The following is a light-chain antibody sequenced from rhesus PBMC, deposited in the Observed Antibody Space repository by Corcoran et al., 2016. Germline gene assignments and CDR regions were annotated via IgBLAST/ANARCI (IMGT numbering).Light chain of an antibody. Sequence: DIVMTQTPLSLPVTLGEPASISCSSSQSLLYTDGQTYLDWYLQRPGQSPQLLMYLVSQRASGVPDKFSGSGSGTDFTLKISRVEAEDVGVYYCMQALRSPYSFGQGTKVEIK. CDR3: MQALRSPYS. J-gene: IGKJ2*01. V-gene: IGKV2-82*01. CDR2: LVS. CDR1: QSLLYTDGQTY.